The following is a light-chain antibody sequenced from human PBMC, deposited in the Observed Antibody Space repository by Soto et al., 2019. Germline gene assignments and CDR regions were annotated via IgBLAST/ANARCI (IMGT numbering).Light chain of an antibody. CDR2: DAS. Sequence: NVWTQSPGTLSWSPGQRATLSCRASQSVSSYLAWYQQKPGQAPRLLIYDASNRATGIPARFSGSGSGTDFTLTISSLEPEDFAVYYCQQRSNWPITFGQGTRLEIK. CDR3: QQRSNWPIT. J-gene: IGKJ5*01. V-gene: IGKV3-11*01. CDR1: QSVSSY.